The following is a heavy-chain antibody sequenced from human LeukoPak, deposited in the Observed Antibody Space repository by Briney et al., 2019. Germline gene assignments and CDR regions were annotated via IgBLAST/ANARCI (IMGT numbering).Heavy chain of an antibody. Sequence: GGSLRLSCAASGFTFSSFTMSWVRQAPGKGLEWVSSVSSDSGYIYDADSVKGRFTISRDTAKNSLYLQLDSLRAEDTAVYYCARGDCITTRCHLPNWFDPWGQGTLVTVSS. CDR2: VSSDSGYI. D-gene: IGHD2-2*01. J-gene: IGHJ5*02. V-gene: IGHV3-21*01. CDR3: ARGDCITTRCHLPNWFDP. CDR1: GFTFSSFT.